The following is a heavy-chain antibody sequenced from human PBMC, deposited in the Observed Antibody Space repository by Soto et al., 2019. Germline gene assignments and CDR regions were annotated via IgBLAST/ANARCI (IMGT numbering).Heavy chain of an antibody. Sequence: EVQLVESGGGLVQPGGSLRLSCAASGFRFNIYSMNWVRQAPGKGLEWSAYITSDTNTIKYGDSVKGRFTISRDNARNLVYLQMNDLRDEDTSVYYCARSVEGHFYYWGQGTVVTVSS. V-gene: IGHV3-48*02. CDR3: ARSVEGHFYY. D-gene: IGHD6-19*01. CDR1: GFRFNIYS. J-gene: IGHJ4*02. CDR2: ITSDTNTI.